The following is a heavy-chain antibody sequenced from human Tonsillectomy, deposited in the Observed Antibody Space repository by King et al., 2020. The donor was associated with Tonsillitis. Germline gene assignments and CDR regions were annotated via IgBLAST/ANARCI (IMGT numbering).Heavy chain of an antibody. D-gene: IGHD2-8*01. V-gene: IGHV3-30*03. CDR3: ARRKDTYAFDI. CDR2: IAYDGSKK. CDR1: GFTFSSYG. Sequence: VQLVESGGGVVQPGRSLRLSCAASGFTFSSYGIHWVRQAPGKGLEWVAVIAYDGSKKYYADSVKGRFIISRDNSKNTLYLQMNSLRAEDTAVYYCARRKDTYAFDIWGQGTMVTVSS. J-gene: IGHJ3*02.